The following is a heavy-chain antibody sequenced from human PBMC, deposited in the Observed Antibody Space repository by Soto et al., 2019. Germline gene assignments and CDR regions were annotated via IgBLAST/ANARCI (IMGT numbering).Heavy chain of an antibody. CDR3: AREYGGYCSGGSCYDYYYYYMDV. D-gene: IGHD2-15*01. CDR2: TRNKANSYTT. CDR1: GFTFSDHY. Sequence: GGSLRLSCAASGFTFSDHYMDWVRQAPGKGLEWVGRTRNKANSYTTEYAGSVKGRFTISRDDSKNSLYLKMNSLKTEEPAVYYCAREYGGYCSGGSCYDYYYYYMDVWGKGTTVTVSS. J-gene: IGHJ6*03. V-gene: IGHV3-72*01.